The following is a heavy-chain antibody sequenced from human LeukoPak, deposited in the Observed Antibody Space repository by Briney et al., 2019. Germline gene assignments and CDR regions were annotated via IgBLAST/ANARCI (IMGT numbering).Heavy chain of an antibody. D-gene: IGHD3-10*01. CDR2: VSYSGKT. Sequence: SETLSLTCTVSGGSISPFYWSWIRQPPGKGLEWIGYVSYSGKTNYNPSLKSQVTISLDTSKNQFSLELSSVTAADTAVYYCASGGFDFGEFSFDYWGQGTLVTVSS. V-gene: IGHV4-59*12. CDR1: GGSISPFY. CDR3: ASGGFDFGEFSFDY. J-gene: IGHJ4*02.